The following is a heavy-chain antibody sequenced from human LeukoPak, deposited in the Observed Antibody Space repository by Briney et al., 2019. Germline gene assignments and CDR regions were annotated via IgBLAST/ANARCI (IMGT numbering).Heavy chain of an antibody. CDR2: ISSSGSTI. CDR1: GFTFSDYY. Sequence: PGGSLRLSCAASGFTFSDYYMSWIRQAPGKGLEWVSYISSSGSTIYYADSVKGRFTISRDNAKNSLYLQMNSLRAEDTAVYYCAVVLRFLETSFDIWGQGTMVTVSS. J-gene: IGHJ3*02. D-gene: IGHD3-3*01. V-gene: IGHV3-11*04. CDR3: AVVLRFLETSFDI.